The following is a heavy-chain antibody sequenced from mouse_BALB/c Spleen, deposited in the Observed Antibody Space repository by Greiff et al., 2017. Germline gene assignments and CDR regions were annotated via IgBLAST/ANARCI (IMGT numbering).Heavy chain of an antibody. D-gene: IGHD2-2*01. CDR2: ISYDGSN. CDR1: GYSITSGYY. V-gene: IGHV3-6*02. Sequence: DVKLVESGPGLVKPSQSLSLTCSVTGYSITSGYYWNWIRQFPGNKLEWMGYISYDGSNNYNPSLKNRISITRDTSKNQFFLKLNSVTTEDTATYYCASLYYGYDDDYAMDYWGQGTSVTVSS. J-gene: IGHJ4*01. CDR3: ASLYYGYDDDYAMDY.